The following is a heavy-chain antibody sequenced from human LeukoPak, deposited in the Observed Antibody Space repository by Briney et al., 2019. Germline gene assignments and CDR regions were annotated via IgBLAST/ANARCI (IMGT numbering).Heavy chain of an antibody. D-gene: IGHD2-8*01. J-gene: IGHJ5*02. CDR1: GGTFSSYT. CDR3: ARGPGTANRYCTNGVCFGMYSWFDP. V-gene: IGHV1-69*02. CDR2: IIPILGIE. Sequence: GASVTVSCKASGGTFSSYTISWVRQAPAQGLAWMGRIIPILGIENYAQKFQGRVTITADKSTSKAYMELSSLRSEDTAMYYCARGPGTANRYCTNGVCFGMYSWFDPWGQGTLVTVSS.